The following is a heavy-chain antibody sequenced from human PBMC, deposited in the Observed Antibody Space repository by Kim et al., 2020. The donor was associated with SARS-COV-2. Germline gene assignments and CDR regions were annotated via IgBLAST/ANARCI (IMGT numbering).Heavy chain of an antibody. CDR2: IYYSGST. J-gene: IGHJ4*02. Sequence: SETLSLTCTVSGGSISSGGYYWSWIRQHPGKGLEWIGYIYYSGSTYYNPSLKSRVTISVDTSKNQFSLKLSSVTAADTAVYYCARAPHDIFSPIDYWGQGTLVTVSS. CDR3: ARAPHDIFSPIDY. D-gene: IGHD3-9*01. V-gene: IGHV4-31*03. CDR1: GGSISSGGYY.